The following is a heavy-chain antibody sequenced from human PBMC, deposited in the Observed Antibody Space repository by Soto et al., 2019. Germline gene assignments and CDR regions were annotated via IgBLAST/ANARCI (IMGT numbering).Heavy chain of an antibody. V-gene: IGHV1-46*01. CDR2: INRSGGST. Sequence: ASVKVSCKASGYTFTSYYMHWFRQAPGQGLEWMGIINRSGGSTSYAQKFQGRVTMTRDTSTSTVYMELSSLRSEDTAVYYCARDWRTVDTAMVTGYYFDYWGQGTMVTVSS. J-gene: IGHJ4*02. D-gene: IGHD5-18*01. CDR1: GYTFTSYY. CDR3: ARDWRTVDTAMVTGYYFDY.